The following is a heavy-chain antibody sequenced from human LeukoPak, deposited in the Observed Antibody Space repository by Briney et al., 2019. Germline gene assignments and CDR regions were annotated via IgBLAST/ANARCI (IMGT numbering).Heavy chain of an antibody. Sequence: ASVKVSCKASGYIFTTYSISWVRQAPAQGLEWMGRISGYNGNTNYAQKVQGRVTETKDTSTSTVYMELRSLRSDDTAVYYCARDGGYNPGRDAFDIWGQGTMVTVSS. D-gene: IGHD5-18*01. CDR2: ISGYNGNT. V-gene: IGHV1-18*01. CDR1: GYIFTTYS. CDR3: ARDGGYNPGRDAFDI. J-gene: IGHJ3*02.